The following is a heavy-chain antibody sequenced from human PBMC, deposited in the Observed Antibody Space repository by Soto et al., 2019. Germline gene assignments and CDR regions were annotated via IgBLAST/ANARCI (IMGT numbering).Heavy chain of an antibody. CDR2: ISGSGVST. CDR3: AKEGEHSSGWANFDY. Sequence: EVQLLESGGDLVQPGGSLRLSCAASGFTFSSYAMSWVRQAPGKGLEWVSAISGSGVSTYYADSVKGRFTISRDNSKNTLYLQMNSLRGEDTAVYYCAKEGEHSSGWANFDYWGQGTLVTVSS. J-gene: IGHJ4*02. CDR1: GFTFSSYA. V-gene: IGHV3-23*01. D-gene: IGHD6-19*01.